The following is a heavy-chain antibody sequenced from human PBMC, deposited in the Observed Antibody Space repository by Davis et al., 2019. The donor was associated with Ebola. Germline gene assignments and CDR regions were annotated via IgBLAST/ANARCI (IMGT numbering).Heavy chain of an antibody. CDR3: AREGPAYIPAAGTLDY. CDR2: ISTYNDNT. V-gene: IGHV1-18*01. D-gene: IGHD6-13*01. J-gene: IGHJ4*02. CDR1: RGTFNSYA. Sequence: ASVKVSCKASRGTFNSYAFTWVRQPPGQGLEWMGWISTYNDNTHYAQKLQGRVTMTTDTSTTTAYMELRSLRSDDTAVYYCAREGPAYIPAAGTLDYWGQGTLVTVSS.